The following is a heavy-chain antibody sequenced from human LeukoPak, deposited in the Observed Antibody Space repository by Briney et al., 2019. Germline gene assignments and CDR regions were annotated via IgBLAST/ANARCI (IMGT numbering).Heavy chain of an antibody. Sequence: SEALSLTCPVHGGSISSYYWSWIRQPVWKGLEWIGRIYTSGSTNYNPSLKSRVTMSVDTSKNQFSLKLSSVTAADTAVYYCARDHDAFDIWGQGTMVTVSS. CDR2: IYTSGST. CDR3: ARDHDAFDI. V-gene: IGHV4-4*07. J-gene: IGHJ3*02. CDR1: GGSISSYY.